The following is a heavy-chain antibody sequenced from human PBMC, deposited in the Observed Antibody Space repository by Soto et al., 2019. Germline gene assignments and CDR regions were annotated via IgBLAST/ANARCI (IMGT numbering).Heavy chain of an antibody. J-gene: IGHJ6*02. CDR1: GGSIISVDYY. CDR3: ARDTATVTTPFLDYYYYGMDV. Sequence: QVQLQESGPGLVKPSQTLSLTCTVSGGSIISVDYYWSWMRQPPGKGLEWIGYIHYSGSTYYNPSLKRRFTISVDTSKNQFSLKLSSVTAADTAVYYCARDTATVTTPFLDYYYYGMDVWGQGTTVTVSS. D-gene: IGHD4-17*01. CDR2: IHYSGST. V-gene: IGHV4-30-4*01.